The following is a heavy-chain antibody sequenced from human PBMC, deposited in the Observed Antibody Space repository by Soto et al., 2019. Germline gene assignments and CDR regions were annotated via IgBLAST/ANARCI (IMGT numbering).Heavy chain of an antibody. CDR2: ISGSGVST. J-gene: IGHJ4*02. D-gene: IGHD3-22*01. Sequence: SGGSLRLSCAASGFTFSNYAMSWVRQAPGKGLEWVSAISGSGVSTYYADSVKGRFTISRDKSKNTLYLQMNSLRAEDTAVYYCAKDPGLYDSSGYHDYWGQGTLVTVSS. CDR3: AKDPGLYDSSGYHDY. V-gene: IGHV3-23*01. CDR1: GFTFSNYA.